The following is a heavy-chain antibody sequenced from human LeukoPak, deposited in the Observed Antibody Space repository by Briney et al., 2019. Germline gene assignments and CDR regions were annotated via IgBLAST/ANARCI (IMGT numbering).Heavy chain of an antibody. CDR2: IKNKGEGGTT. CDR1: GYGLTFSNVW. J-gene: IGHJ4*02. D-gene: IGHD2-15*01. V-gene: IGHV3-15*01. CDR3: SGGGYGSDY. Sequence: PGGSLRLSCADYGYGLTFSNVWMSWVRQAPGKGLEWVGRIKNKGEGGTTDYAAPVKGRFIISRDDSKNTLNLQMNSLKTEDTAVYYCSGGGYGSDYWGQGTLVTVSS.